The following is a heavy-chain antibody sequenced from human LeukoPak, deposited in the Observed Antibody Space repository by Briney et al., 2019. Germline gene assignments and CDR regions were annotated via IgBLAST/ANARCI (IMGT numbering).Heavy chain of an antibody. CDR1: GFTFSSYA. CDR3: AREGIAVAGLDY. Sequence: QTGGSLRLSCAASGFTFSSYAMHWVRQAPGKGLEWVAVISYDGSNKYYADSVKGRFTISRDNSKNTLYLQMNSLRAEDTAVYYCAREGIAVAGLDYWGQGTLVTVSS. J-gene: IGHJ4*02. D-gene: IGHD6-19*01. CDR2: ISYDGSNK. V-gene: IGHV3-30-3*01.